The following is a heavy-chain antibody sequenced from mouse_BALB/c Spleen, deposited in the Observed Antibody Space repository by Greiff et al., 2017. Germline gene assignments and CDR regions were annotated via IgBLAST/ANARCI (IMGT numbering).Heavy chain of an antibody. J-gene: IGHJ4*01. Sequence: QVTLKESGPGILQPSQTLSLTCSFSGFSLSTSGMGVSWIRQPSGKGLEWLAHIYWDDDKRYNPSLKSRLTISKDTSSNQVFLKITSVDTADTATYYCARRAYDYDDYAMDYWGQGTSVTVSS. V-gene: IGHV8-12*01. CDR1: GFSLSTSGMG. D-gene: IGHD2-4*01. CDR3: ARRAYDYDDYAMDY. CDR2: IYWDDDK.